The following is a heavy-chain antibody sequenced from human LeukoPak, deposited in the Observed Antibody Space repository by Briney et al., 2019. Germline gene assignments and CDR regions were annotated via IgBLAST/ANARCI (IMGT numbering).Heavy chain of an antibody. J-gene: IGHJ4*02. V-gene: IGHV4-34*01. CDR3: ARAFYVASDFDY. CDR2: INHSGST. Sequence: PSETLSLTCAVYGGSFSGYYWSWIRQPPGKGLEWIGEINHSGSTNYNPSLKSRVTISVDTSKNQFSLKLSSVTAADTAVYYCARAFYVASDFDYWGQGTLVTVSS. D-gene: IGHD3-16*01. CDR1: GGSFSGYY.